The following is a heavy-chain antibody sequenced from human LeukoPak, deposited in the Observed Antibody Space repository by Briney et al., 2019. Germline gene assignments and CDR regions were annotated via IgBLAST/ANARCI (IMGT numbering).Heavy chain of an antibody. CDR3: ARHLSGVTGYTYGRGIDY. V-gene: IGHV3-23*01. CDR1: GFTFSSYA. Sequence: GGSLRLSCAASGFTFSSYAMSWVRQAPGEVLEWVSSTIGIGGRTYYADSVHGRFTISRDNYKKLLYLQMKSVRAEDTAVYYCARHLSGVTGYTYGRGIDYWGQGTLVTVSS. J-gene: IGHJ4*02. CDR2: TIGIGGRT. D-gene: IGHD5-18*01.